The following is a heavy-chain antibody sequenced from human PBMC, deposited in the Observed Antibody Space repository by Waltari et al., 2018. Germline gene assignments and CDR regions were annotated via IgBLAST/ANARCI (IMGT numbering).Heavy chain of an antibody. V-gene: IGHV3-48*03. CDR1: GFTFFNYE. D-gene: IGHD1-26*01. J-gene: IGHJ4*02. Sequence: VQLVESWGDVLQPGGSLSLPCETSGFTFFNYEMNWVRQAPGKGLEWIAYISNTGTRTFYSDSVRGRFTISRDDAKNSVFLQMNDLRVDDSGLYYCTRGLVGAPGWGQGTLVTVSS. CDR3: TRGLVGAPG. CDR2: ISNTGTRT.